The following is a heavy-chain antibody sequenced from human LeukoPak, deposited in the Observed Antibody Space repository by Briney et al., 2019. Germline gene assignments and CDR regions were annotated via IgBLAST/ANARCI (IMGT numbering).Heavy chain of an antibody. CDR1: GYTFTGCY. CDR3: VPRGDGGFDY. CDR2: MNPNSGDT. D-gene: IGHD3-16*01. J-gene: IGHJ4*02. V-gene: IGHV1-2*06. Sequence: ASVKVSCKTSGYTFTGCYMHWVRQAPGQGLEWLGRMNPNSGDTNYPQNFQGRVTMTRDTSISTAYMELSSLRSDDTAVYYCVPRGDGGFDYWGQGTLVIVSS.